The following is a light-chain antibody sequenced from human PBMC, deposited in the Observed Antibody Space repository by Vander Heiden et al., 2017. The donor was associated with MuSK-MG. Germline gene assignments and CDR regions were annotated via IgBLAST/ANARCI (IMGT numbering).Light chain of an antibody. CDR2: KVS. J-gene: IGKJ1*01. CDR1: QGLVNNDGNNY. CDR3: WQCKRWPWT. Sequence: DIGMTHSPLSLPVTLGQPASISCRSSQGLVNNDGNNYLTWFQQRPGQSPRRLIYKVSSRDSGVPDRFSGSGSGTDFTLKISRVEAEDVGVYYCWQCKRWPWTFGQGTKVEIK. V-gene: IGKV2-30*01.